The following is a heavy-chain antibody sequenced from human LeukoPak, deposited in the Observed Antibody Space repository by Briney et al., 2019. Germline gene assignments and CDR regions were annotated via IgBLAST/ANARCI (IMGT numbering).Heavy chain of an antibody. CDR1: GGSISSSN. CDR3: ARGTGSGEYYFDY. CDR2: ISSSSSTI. J-gene: IGHJ4*02. D-gene: IGHD3-16*01. V-gene: IGHV3-48*04. Sequence: ETLSLTCAVSGGSISSSNWWSWVRQPPGKGLEWVSYISSSSSTIYYADSVKGRFTISRDNAKNSLYLQMNSLRAEDTAVYYCARGTGSGEYYFDYWGQGTLVTVSS.